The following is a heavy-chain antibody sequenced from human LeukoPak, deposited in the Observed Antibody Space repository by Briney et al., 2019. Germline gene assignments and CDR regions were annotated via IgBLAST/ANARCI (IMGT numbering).Heavy chain of an antibody. Sequence: PGGSLRLYCAASGFTFSSYGMHWVRQAPGKGLEWVAFIRSDGSDKYYADSVKGRFTISRDNSKNTLYLQMNSLRAEDTAVYYCSQEGGSHYWGQGTLVTVSS. D-gene: IGHD5-12*01. J-gene: IGHJ4*02. CDR3: SQEGGSHY. CDR1: GFTFSSYG. CDR2: IRSDGSDK. V-gene: IGHV3-30*02.